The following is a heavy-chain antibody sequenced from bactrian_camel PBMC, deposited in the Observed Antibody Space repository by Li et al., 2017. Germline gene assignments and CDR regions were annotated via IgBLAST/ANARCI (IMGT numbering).Heavy chain of an antibody. Sequence: HVQLVESGGGSVQAGGSLRLSCVMSGLPFDDYAVGWFRHPPGKREKREAVATIDTDGGTFYAVSVQGRFTISKDNVKNTIYLQMNSLKPEDTAMYVCAVNPDYGYCSDGAWAYTRWGQGTQVTVS. J-gene: IGHJ4*01. CDR1: GLPFDDYA. V-gene: IGHV3S63*01. CDR3: AVNPDYGYCSDGAWAYTR. CDR2: IDTDGGT. D-gene: IGHD5*01.